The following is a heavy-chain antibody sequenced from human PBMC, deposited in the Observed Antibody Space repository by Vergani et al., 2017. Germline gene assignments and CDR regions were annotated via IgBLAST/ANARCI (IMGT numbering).Heavy chain of an antibody. CDR3: ARGDTATNWFDP. D-gene: IGHD5-18*01. J-gene: IGHJ5*02. Sequence: QVQLQESGPGLVKPSETLSLTCTVSVGSVSSGSYYWSWIRQPPGKGLEWIGYIYYSGSTNYNPSLKSRVTISVDTSKNQFSLKLSSVTAADTAVYYCARGDTATNWFDPWGQGTLVTVSS. CDR1: VGSVSSGSYY. CDR2: IYYSGST. V-gene: IGHV4-61*01.